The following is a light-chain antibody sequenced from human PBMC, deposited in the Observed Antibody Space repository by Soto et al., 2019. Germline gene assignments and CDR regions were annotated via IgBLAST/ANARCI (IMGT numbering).Light chain of an antibody. CDR2: KVS. J-gene: IGKJ2*01. Sequence: DVVMTQSPLSLPVALGQSASISCRSSHSLAYSDGNTYLNWFQQRPGQSPRRLISKVSNRDSGVPDRFSGSGSGTDFTLEISRVEADDVGVYYCMQGTHWPVTFGQGTKLEIK. CDR3: MQGTHWPVT. V-gene: IGKV2-30*01. CDR1: HSLAYSDGNTY.